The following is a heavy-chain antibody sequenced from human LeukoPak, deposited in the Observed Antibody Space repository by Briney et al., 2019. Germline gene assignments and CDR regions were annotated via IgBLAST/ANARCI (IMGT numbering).Heavy chain of an antibody. D-gene: IGHD3-10*01. CDR3: ARGGKWFGESDF. CDR2: INPSGGST. Sequence: ASVKVSCKASGYTFTSYYTHWVRRAPGQGLEWMGIINPSGGSTGYAQKFQGRVTMTRDTSTSTVYMELSSLRSEDTAVYYCARGGKWFGESDFWGQGTLVTVSS. V-gene: IGHV1-46*01. J-gene: IGHJ4*02. CDR1: GYTFTSYY.